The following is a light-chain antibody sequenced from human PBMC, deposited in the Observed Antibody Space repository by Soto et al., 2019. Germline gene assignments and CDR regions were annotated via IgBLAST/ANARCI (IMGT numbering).Light chain of an antibody. J-gene: IGKJ4*01. V-gene: IGKV1-39*01. CDR1: QRIRTD. CDR3: QQSYKNPHT. Sequence: IQMTQSPSSLSASVGERVTITCRASQRIRTDLNWYQQRPGKAPKVLIYVASTLQTGVPSRFSGSSSGTDFNLTSTSLQPEDFALYYCQQSYKNPHTFGGGTKVDIK. CDR2: VAS.